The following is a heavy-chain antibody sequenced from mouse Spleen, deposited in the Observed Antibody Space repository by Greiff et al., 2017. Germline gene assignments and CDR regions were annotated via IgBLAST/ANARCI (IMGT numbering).Heavy chain of an antibody. D-gene: IGHD1-2*01. CDR2: INSGSSTI. CDR1: GFTFSDYG. V-gene: IGHV5-17*01. J-gene: IGHJ3*01. Sequence: EVMLVESGGGLVKPGGSLKLSCAASGFTFSDYGMHWVRQAPEKGLEWVAYINSGSSTIYYADTLKGRFTISRDNAKNTLFLQMTSLRSEDTAMYFCASITTATVAYWGQGTLVTVSA. CDR3: ASITTATVAY.